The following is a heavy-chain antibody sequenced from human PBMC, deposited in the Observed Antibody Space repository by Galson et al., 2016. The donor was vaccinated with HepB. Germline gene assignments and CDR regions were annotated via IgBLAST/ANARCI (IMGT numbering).Heavy chain of an antibody. CDR1: GFNFSSYW. CDR3: VRDKVTPGTNGFDP. CDR2: ISGDGSST. J-gene: IGHJ5*02. Sequence: SLRLSCAASGFNFSSYWLRWVRQAPGEGLVWVSHISGDGSSTHDGDSVMGRFTVSRDNSKNTLYLQMSSLRAEATAVYYCVRDKVTPGTNGFDPWGQGTLVTVSS. V-gene: IGHV3-74*01. D-gene: IGHD4-11*01.